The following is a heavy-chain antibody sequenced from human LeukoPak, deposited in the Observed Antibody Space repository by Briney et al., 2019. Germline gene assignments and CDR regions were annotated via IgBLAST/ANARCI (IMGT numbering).Heavy chain of an antibody. CDR1: GFTFSSYA. J-gene: IGHJ4*02. V-gene: IGHV3-23*01. Sequence: GGSLRLSCAASGFTFSSYAMSWVRQAPGKGLEWVSAISGSGGSTYYADSVKGRFTISRDNAKNLLDLQMNSLRDEDMAVYYCARDRGGTVPLDYWGQGTLVTVSS. D-gene: IGHD4-17*01. CDR2: ISGSGGST. CDR3: ARDRGGTVPLDY.